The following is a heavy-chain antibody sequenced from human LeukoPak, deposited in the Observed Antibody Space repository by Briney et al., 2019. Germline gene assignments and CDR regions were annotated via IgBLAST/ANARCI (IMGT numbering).Heavy chain of an antibody. Sequence: GGSLRLSCAASGFTFSSYWMSWVRQAPGKGLEWVASTKQDGSEKYYVDSVKGRFTIPRDNAKYSVYLQMNSLRAEDTAVYYCASAGNTHFDYWGQGTLVTVSS. CDR3: ASAGNTHFDY. J-gene: IGHJ4*02. D-gene: IGHD4-23*01. CDR1: GFTFSSYW. CDR2: TKQDGSEK. V-gene: IGHV3-7*01.